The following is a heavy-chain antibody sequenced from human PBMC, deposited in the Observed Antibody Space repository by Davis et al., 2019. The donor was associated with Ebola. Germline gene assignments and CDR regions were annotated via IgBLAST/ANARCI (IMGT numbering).Heavy chain of an antibody. J-gene: IGHJ6*02. CDR3: ARAAPHRGGWYADGMDV. CDR1: GYTFTSYY. V-gene: IGHV1-46*01. Sequence: ASVKVSCKASGYTFTSYYMHWVRQAPGQGLEWMGIINPSGGSTSYAQKFQGRVTMTRDTSTSTVYMELSSLRSEDTAVYYCARAAPHRGGWYADGMDVWGQGTTVTVPS. D-gene: IGHD6-19*01. CDR2: INPSGGST.